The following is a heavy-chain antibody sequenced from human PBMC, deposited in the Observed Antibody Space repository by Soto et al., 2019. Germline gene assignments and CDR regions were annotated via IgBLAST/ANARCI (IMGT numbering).Heavy chain of an antibody. CDR1: GFTFSSYS. V-gene: IGHV3-21*01. CDR2: ISSSSSYI. CDR3: ARDRVAAAGIFYPRDYYYGMDV. D-gene: IGHD6-13*01. J-gene: IGHJ6*02. Sequence: EVQLVESGGGLVKPGGSLRLSCAASGFTFSSYSMNWVRQAPGKGLEWVSSISSSSSYIYYADSVKGRFTISRDNAKNSLYLQMNSLRAEDTAVYYCARDRVAAAGIFYPRDYYYGMDVWGQGTTVTVSS.